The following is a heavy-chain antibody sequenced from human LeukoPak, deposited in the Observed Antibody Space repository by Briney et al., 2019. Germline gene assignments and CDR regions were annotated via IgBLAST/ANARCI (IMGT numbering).Heavy chain of an antibody. Sequence: GGSLRLSCAASGFTVSSNYMSWVRQAPGKGLEWVSVIYSGGSTYYADSVKGRFTISRDNSKNTLYLQMDSLRAEDTAVYYCARDAGMGYYYGMDVCVQGTTVIVSS. J-gene: IGHJ6*02. CDR1: GFTVSSNY. CDR3: ARDAGMGYYYGMDV. CDR2: IYSGGST. V-gene: IGHV3-66*01. D-gene: IGHD6-13*01.